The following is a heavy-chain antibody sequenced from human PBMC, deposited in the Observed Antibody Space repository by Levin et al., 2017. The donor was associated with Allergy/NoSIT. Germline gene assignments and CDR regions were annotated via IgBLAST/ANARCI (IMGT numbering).Heavy chain of an antibody. CDR3: ARVPNTYVGYGFDY. CDR1: GGSISPHY. CDR2: IYYAGIT. V-gene: IGHV4-59*11. Sequence: SETLSLTCTVSGGSISPHYWSWIRQPPQKGLEWIGHIYYAGITKYNPSLKSRVTISVDTSKNQVSLRLTSVTAADTAVYYCARVPNTYVGYGFDYWGQGTLVTVSS. D-gene: IGHD5-12*01. J-gene: IGHJ4*02.